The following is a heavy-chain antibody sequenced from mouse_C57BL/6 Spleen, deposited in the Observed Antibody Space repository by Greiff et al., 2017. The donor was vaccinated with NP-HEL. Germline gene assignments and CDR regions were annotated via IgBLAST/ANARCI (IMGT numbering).Heavy chain of an antibody. V-gene: IGHV5-17*01. CDR1: GFTFSDYG. CDR3: AKNYGNYWYFDV. CDR2: LSSGSSTI. J-gene: IGHJ1*03. D-gene: IGHD2-1*01. Sequence: EVKLMESGGGLVKPGGSLKLSCAASGFTFSDYGMHWVRQAPEKWLEWVAYLSSGSSTIYYADTVKGRFTISRDNAKNTLFLQMTSLRSEDTAMYYCAKNYGNYWYFDVWGTGTTVTVSS.